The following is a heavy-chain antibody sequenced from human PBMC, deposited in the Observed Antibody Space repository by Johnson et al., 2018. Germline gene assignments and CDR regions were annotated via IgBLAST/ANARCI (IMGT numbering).Heavy chain of an antibody. CDR3: AKDHIVVVPAAIGSYGMDV. CDR1: GFTFSSYG. CDR2: ISYDGSNK. V-gene: IGHV3-30*18. Sequence: QVQLVESGGGVVQPGRSXRLSCAASGFTFSSYGMHWVRQAPGKGLEWVAVISYDGSNKYYADSVKGRFTISRDNSKNTLYLQMNSLRAEDTAVYYCAKDHIVVVPAAIGSYGMDVWGQGTTVTVSS. D-gene: IGHD2-2*01. J-gene: IGHJ6*02.